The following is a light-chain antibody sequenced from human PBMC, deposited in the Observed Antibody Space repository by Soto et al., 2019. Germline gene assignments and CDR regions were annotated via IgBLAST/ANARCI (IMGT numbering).Light chain of an antibody. CDR1: QSVSSN. CDR3: QQYNNWLWT. J-gene: IGKJ1*01. V-gene: IGKV3-15*01. Sequence: EIVITQSPATLSVSPGERATLSCRASQSVSSNLAWYQQKPGQAPRLLIYGASTRATGIPARFSGSGSETEFTLTISSLQSEDFAVYYCQQYNNWLWTFGQGTKVDIK. CDR2: GAS.